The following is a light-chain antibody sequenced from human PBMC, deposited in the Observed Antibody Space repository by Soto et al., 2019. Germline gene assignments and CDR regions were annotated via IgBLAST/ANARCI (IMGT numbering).Light chain of an antibody. V-gene: IGLV2-14*03. Sequence: QSALTQPASVSGSPGQSITISCTGTSSNVGDYNYVSWYQQHPGKAPKLIIYDVSYRPSGISNRFSGSKSGNTASLTISGLQAEDEADYYCSSYATYSTDVLFGGGTQLTVL. CDR2: DVS. CDR1: SSNVGDYNY. J-gene: IGLJ3*02. CDR3: SSYATYSTDVL.